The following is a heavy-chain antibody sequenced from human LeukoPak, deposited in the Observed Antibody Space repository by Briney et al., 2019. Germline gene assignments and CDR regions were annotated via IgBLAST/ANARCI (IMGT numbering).Heavy chain of an antibody. CDR1: GFTFSNSW. CDR2: ISPDGSGK. J-gene: IGHJ4*02. Sequence: GGSLRLSCAASGFTFSNSWMTWVRQAPGKGLEWVANISPDGSGKFYVESVKGRFTISRDSAKKSLVLQMNSLRVEDTALYYCAKDSGTFWGQGTLVTVSS. V-gene: IGHV3-7*04. D-gene: IGHD1-26*01. CDR3: AKDSGTF.